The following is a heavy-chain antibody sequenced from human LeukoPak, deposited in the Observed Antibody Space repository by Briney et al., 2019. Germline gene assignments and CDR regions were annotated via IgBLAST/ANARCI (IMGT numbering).Heavy chain of an antibody. V-gene: IGHV4-59*01. CDR3: ARILSPGGSCYP. CDR1: GGSISSYY. J-gene: IGHJ5*02. D-gene: IGHD2-15*01. Sequence: SETLSLTCTVSGGSISSYYWSWIRQPPGKGLEWIGYIYYSGSTNYNPSLKSRVTISVDTSKNQFSLKLSSVTAADTAVYYCARILSPGGSCYPWGQGTLVTVSS. CDR2: IYYSGST.